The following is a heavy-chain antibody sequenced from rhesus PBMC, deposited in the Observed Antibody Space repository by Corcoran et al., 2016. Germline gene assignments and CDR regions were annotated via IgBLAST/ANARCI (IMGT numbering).Heavy chain of an antibody. CDR2: TKPYNGTT. J-gene: IGHJ6*01. CDR3: ARGDSNYHYGLDS. CDR1: GYTFTTYY. V-gene: IGHV1S2*01. Sequence: QVQLVQSGAEVKKPGSSVKVYCKATGYTFTTYYLHWVRQAARQGLEWMGWTKPYNGTTKGAQKCQGRVTMNRDTATSTVYMELSSLRSEDTAVYYCARGDSNYHYGLDSWGQGVVVTVSS. D-gene: IGHD4-23*01.